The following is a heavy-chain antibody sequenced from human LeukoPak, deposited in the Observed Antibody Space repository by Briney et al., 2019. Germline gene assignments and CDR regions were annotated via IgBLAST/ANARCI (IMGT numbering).Heavy chain of an antibody. CDR3: ASVYYYGSGSLLGWFDP. D-gene: IGHD3-10*01. V-gene: IGHV4-38-2*02. J-gene: IGHJ5*02. CDR2: IYHSGST. CDR1: GYSISSGYY. Sequence: NSSETLSLTCTVSGYSISSGYYWGWIRQPPGKGLEWIGSIYHSGSTYYNPSLKSRVTISVDTSKNQFSLKLGSVTAADTAVYYCASVYYYGSGSLLGWFDPWGQGTLVTVSS.